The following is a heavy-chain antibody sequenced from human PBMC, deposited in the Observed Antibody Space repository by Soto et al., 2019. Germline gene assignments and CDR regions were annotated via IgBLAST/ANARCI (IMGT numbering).Heavy chain of an antibody. D-gene: IGHD6-6*01. Sequence: ASVKVSCKASGYTFITYCMHWVRQAPGQGLEWMGVINPSRGTTTYAQKFQDRVTMTRDTSASTVYMELSSLRSEDTAMYYCARSYISSSYWFDLWGQGTLVTVSS. CDR3: ARSYISSSYWFDL. J-gene: IGHJ5*02. CDR2: INPSRGTT. CDR1: GYTFITYC. V-gene: IGHV1-46*03.